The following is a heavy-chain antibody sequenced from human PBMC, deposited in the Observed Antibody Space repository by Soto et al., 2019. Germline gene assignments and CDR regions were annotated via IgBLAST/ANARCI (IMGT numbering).Heavy chain of an antibody. Sequence: SETLSLTCAVSGGSFSRGAYYWIWIRQHPGKGLEWIGYIYNSGTTYYNPSLKSRVSISLDTSKNHFSLKLSSVTAADTAVYYCARSIVSVNWFDPWGQGTLVTVSS. CDR1: GGSFSRGAYY. J-gene: IGHJ5*02. CDR2: IYNSGTT. CDR3: ARSIVSVNWFDP. V-gene: IGHV4-31*11. D-gene: IGHD3-22*01.